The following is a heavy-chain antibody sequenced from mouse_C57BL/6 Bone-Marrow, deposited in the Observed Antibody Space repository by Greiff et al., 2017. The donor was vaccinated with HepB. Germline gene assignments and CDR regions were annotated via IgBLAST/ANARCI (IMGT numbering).Heavy chain of an antibody. J-gene: IGHJ4*01. V-gene: IGHV1-5*01. CDR1: GYTFTSYW. D-gene: IGHD1-1*01. CDR2: IYPGNSDT. CDR3: TESYYYGSTYDMDY. Sequence: VQLQQSGTVLARPGASVKMSCKTSGYTFTSYWMHWVKQRPGQGLEWIGAIYPGNSDTSYNQKFKGKAKLTAVTSASTAYMELSSLTNEDSAVYYCTESYYYGSTYDMDYWGQGTSVTVSS.